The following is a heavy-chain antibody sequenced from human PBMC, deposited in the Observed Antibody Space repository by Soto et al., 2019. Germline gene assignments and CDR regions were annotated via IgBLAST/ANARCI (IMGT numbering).Heavy chain of an antibody. CDR3: AREYGDYVDYYYYYYMDV. V-gene: IGHV4-31*03. Sequence: SETLSLTCTVSGGSISSGGYYWSWIRQHPGKGLEWIGYIYYSGSTYYNPSLKSRVTISVDTSKNQFSLKLSSVTAADTAVYYCAREYGDYVDYYYYYYMDVWGKGTTVTVSS. J-gene: IGHJ6*03. CDR2: IYYSGST. D-gene: IGHD4-17*01. CDR1: GGSISSGGYY.